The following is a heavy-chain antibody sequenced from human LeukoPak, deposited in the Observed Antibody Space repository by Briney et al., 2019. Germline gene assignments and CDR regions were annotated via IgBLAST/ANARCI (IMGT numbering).Heavy chain of an antibody. V-gene: IGHV3-15*01. Sequence: GGSLRLSCAASGFPFRNAWLNWVRQAPGKGLEWVGRIKSNADGGTTDYAPPVKGRFTISRDESKNTLYIQMNSLKIEDTAVYYCITDSRGYWGQGTLVTVSS. CDR3: ITDSRGY. CDR2: IKSNADGGTT. CDR1: GFPFRNAW. J-gene: IGHJ4*02.